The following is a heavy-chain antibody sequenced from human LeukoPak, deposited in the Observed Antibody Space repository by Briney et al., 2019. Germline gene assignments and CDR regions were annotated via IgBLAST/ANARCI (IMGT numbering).Heavy chain of an antibody. D-gene: IGHD2-8*01. V-gene: IGHV3-21*06. CDR1: GFTFSNTN. Sequence: PGGSLRLSCAASGFTFSNTNMNWVRQAPGKGLKWVSFISASSNYIYYADSVKGRFTISRDKAQNTLYLQMNSLRAEDTAVYFCARVVNGYVDYWGQGTLVTVSS. CDR3: ARVVNGYVDY. CDR2: ISASSNYI. J-gene: IGHJ4*02.